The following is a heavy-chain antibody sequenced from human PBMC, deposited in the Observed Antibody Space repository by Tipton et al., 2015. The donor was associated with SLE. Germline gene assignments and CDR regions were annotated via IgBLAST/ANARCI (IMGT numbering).Heavy chain of an antibody. J-gene: IGHJ4*02. CDR1: GGSIRSYY. CDR3: ARAGDLRDGFNFALDY. CDR2: VYYSEIT. V-gene: IGHV4-59*07. Sequence: TLSLTCTVSGGSIRSYYWSWIRQPPGQGLEWIGYVYYSEITSYNPSLKSRVTISLDTSKNQFSLKLTSMTAADTAVYYCARAGDLRDGFNFALDYWGQGTLVTVSS. D-gene: IGHD5-24*01.